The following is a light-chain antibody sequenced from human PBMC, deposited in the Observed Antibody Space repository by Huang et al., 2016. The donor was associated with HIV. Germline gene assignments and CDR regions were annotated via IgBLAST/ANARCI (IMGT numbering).Light chain of an antibody. CDR3: QQYHDYSCLT. CDR2: KGS. J-gene: IGKJ4*01. V-gene: IGKV1-5*03. CDR1: ESITRW. Sequence: EIQMTQSPSILSAFVGESVTITCRASESITRWLAWYQQRPGKAPRLLNYKGSVLESVVPSRFSVSGSGTDFTLTISSLEPEDVVTCYCQQYHDYSCLTFGGGTRVEI.